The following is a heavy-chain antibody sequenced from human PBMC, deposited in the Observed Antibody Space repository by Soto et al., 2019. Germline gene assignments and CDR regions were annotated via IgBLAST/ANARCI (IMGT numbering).Heavy chain of an antibody. D-gene: IGHD4-4*01. CDR1: GGSFSGYY. Sequence: QVQLQQWGAGLLKPSQTLSLTCAVYGGSFSGYYRTWIRQSPGKGLEWIGESNHGGISNYNSSLKSRITISVDTSKNQFSLKLSSVTAADTAVYYCARGITTKGVQTDAPDKYYFDSWGRGTLVTVSS. J-gene: IGHJ4*02. CDR2: SNHGGIS. CDR3: ARGITTKGVQTDAPDKYYFDS. V-gene: IGHV4-34*02.